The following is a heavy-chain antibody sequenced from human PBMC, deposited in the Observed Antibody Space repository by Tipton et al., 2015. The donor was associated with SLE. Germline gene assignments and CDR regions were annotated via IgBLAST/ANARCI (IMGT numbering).Heavy chain of an antibody. J-gene: IGHJ3*02. V-gene: IGHV4-61*02. D-gene: IGHD1-26*01. CDR3: ARGLWEVLHYGFDI. Sequence: TLSLTCTVSGDTISSGSYSWSWIRQPAGKGLEWLGRIYTSGSTNYNPSLQSRVTISVDTSRSQFSLRLSSVTAADMAVYYCARGLWEVLHYGFDIWGQGTMVTVSS. CDR2: IYTSGST. CDR1: GDTISSGSYS.